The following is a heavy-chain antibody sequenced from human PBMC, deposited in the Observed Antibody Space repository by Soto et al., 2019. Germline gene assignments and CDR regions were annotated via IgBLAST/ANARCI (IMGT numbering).Heavy chain of an antibody. CDR3: AKDREGYYVATV. J-gene: IGHJ6*02. V-gene: IGHV3-30*18. CDR1: GFTLSSNG. Sequence: TGGSLRLSCAASGFTLSSNGMHWLRQAPGKGLEWVALMSYDGSYKYYADSVKGRFIISRDNSKNTLYLQMNSLRAEDTAVYYRAKDREGYYVATVWGQGTTVTVSS. CDR2: MSYDGSYK. D-gene: IGHD3-10*02.